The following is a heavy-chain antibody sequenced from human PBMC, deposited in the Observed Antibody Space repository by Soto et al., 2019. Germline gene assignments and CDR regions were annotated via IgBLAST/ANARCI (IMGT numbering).Heavy chain of an antibody. V-gene: IGHV3-48*02. CDR2: ISSSSSTI. CDR3: ATQALVRYFVWLELPGAFDI. Sequence: EVQLVESGGGLVQPGGSLRLSCAASGFTFSSYSMNWVRQAPGKGLEWVSYISSSSSTIYYADSVKGRFTISRDKAKNALYMQMSSLRDEDTAVYYCATQALVRYFVWLELPGAFDIWGQGTMVAVSS. CDR1: GFTFSSYS. D-gene: IGHD3-9*01. J-gene: IGHJ3*02.